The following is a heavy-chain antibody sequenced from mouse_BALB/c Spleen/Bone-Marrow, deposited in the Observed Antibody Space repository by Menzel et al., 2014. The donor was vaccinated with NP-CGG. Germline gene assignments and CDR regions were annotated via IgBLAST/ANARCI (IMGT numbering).Heavy chain of an antibody. CDR3: ARDENYDIYWYFDV. J-gene: IGHJ1*01. CDR1: GFTFTDYY. CDR2: TRNKANGYTA. D-gene: IGHD1-1*01. Sequence: EVKLVESGGGLVQPGGSLRLSCATSGFTFTDYYMSWVRQTPGKALEWLGFTRNKANGYTADYSVSVKGRFTISRDNSQNILYLQMNTLRAEDSATYYCARDENYDIYWYFDVWGAGTTVTVSS. V-gene: IGHV7-3*02.